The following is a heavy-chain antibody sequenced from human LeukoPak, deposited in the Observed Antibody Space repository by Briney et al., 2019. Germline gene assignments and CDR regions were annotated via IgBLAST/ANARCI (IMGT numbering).Heavy chain of an antibody. V-gene: IGHV1-18*01. J-gene: IGHJ4*02. D-gene: IGHD6-13*01. CDR3: ARSDERYRISWPNPALHS. Sequence: ASVKVSDNASGYTFTNYGITGVRQAPGQGLEWMGWTSANNGNTKYAQKLQGRVTMTTDTSTSTAYMELRSLASDDTAVYYCARSDERYRISWPNPALHSWGQGSIVSGSS. CDR2: TSANNGNT. CDR1: GYTFTNYG.